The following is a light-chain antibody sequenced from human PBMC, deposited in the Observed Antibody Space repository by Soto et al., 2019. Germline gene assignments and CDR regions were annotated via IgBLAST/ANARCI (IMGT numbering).Light chain of an antibody. CDR2: AAS. CDR1: QGIGVY. V-gene: IGKV1-27*01. J-gene: IGKJ4*01. Sequence: DIQLTQSPSSLYASLGDRVTITCRASQGIGVYLAWFQQKPGTVPKLLIYAASALQSGVPSRFSGSGSGTDFTLTISSLQPEDIATYYCQKYNSAPLTFGGGTKVDIK. CDR3: QKYNSAPLT.